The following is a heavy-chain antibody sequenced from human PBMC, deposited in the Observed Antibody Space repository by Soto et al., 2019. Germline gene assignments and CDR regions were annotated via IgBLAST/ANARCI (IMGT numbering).Heavy chain of an antibody. CDR3: ARDPNCSGGSCYSYYYYYGMDV. J-gene: IGHJ6*02. CDR2: IIPIFGTA. V-gene: IGHV1-69*01. Sequence: QVQLVQSGAEVKKPGSSVKVSCTASGGTFSSYAISWVRQAPGQGLEWMGGIIPIFGTANYAQKFQGRVTITADESTSTADMELSSLRSEDTAVYYCARDPNCSGGSCYSYYYYYGMDVWGQGTTVTVSS. CDR1: GGTFSSYA. D-gene: IGHD2-15*01.